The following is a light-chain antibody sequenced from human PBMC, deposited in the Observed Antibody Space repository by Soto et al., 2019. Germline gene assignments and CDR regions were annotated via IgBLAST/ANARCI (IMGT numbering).Light chain of an antibody. CDR3: QQYGDSPPNT. CDR1: QSVNSRF. Sequence: EIVLTQSPGTLSLSPGESATLSCRASQSVNSRFLAWYQHKPGQAPRLVIYAASTRATGIPDRFSGSASGPDFTLTISRLEPEDFAVYYCQQYGDSPPNTFGQGTKLEIK. CDR2: AAS. V-gene: IGKV3-20*01. J-gene: IGKJ2*01.